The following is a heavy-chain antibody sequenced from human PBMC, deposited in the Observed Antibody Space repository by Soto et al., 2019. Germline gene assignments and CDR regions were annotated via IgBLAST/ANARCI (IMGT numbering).Heavy chain of an antibody. D-gene: IGHD3-10*01. CDR3: AGVAMGGGAFDI. CDR2: IYYSGST. CDR1: GGSIGSYY. J-gene: IGHJ3*02. V-gene: IGHV4-59*08. Sequence: PSETLSLTCTVSGGSIGSYYWSWIRQPPGKGLEWIGYIYYSGSTNYNPSLKSRVTISVDTSKNKFSLKLSSVTAADTAVYYCAGVAMGGGAFDIWGQGTMVTVSS.